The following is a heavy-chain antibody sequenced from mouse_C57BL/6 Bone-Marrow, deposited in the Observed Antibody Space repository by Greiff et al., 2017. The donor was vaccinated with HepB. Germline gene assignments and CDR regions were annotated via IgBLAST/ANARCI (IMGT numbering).Heavy chain of an antibody. CDR3: APYYYGSQFAY. J-gene: IGHJ3*01. CDR1: GYTFTDYY. V-gene: IGHV14-2*01. CDR2: IDPEDGET. D-gene: IGHD1-1*01. Sequence: VQLKESGAELVKPGASVKISCKASGYTFTDYYMHWVKQRTEQGLEWIGRIDPEDGETKYAPKFQGKATITADTSSNTAYLQLSSLTSEDTAVYYCAPYYYGSQFAYWGQGTLVTVSA.